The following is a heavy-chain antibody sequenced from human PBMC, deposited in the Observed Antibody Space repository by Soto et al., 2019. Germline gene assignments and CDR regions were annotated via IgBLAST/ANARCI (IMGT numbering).Heavy chain of an antibody. Sequence: GGSLRLSCAAAGCNFSSYGMRWVRKAKGKGLEWVSYISSSGSTIYYADSVKGRFTISRDNAKNSLYLQMNSLRAEDTAVYYCARVGAARGHYYYYYYMDVWGKGTTVTVSS. CDR1: GCNFSSYG. CDR2: ISSSGSTI. D-gene: IGHD6-6*01. J-gene: IGHJ6*03. CDR3: ARVGAARGHYYYYYYMDV. V-gene: IGHV3-48*04.